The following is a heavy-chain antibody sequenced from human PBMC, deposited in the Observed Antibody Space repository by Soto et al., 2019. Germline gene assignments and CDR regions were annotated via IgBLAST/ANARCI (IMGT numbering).Heavy chain of an antibody. J-gene: IGHJ5*02. Sequence: QVQLQQWGAGLLKPSETLSLTCAVYGGSFSGYYWSWIRQPPGKGLEWIGEINHSGSTNYNPSLKSRVTISVDTSKNQSSLKLSSVTAADTAVYYCARGSITMVRGVLEWFDPWGQGTLVTVSS. CDR3: ARGSITMVRGVLEWFDP. D-gene: IGHD3-10*01. CDR2: INHSGST. CDR1: GGSFSGYY. V-gene: IGHV4-34*01.